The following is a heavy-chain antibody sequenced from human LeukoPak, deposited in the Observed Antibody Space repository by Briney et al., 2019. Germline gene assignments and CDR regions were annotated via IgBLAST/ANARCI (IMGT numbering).Heavy chain of an antibody. Sequence: PSETLSLTCTVSGGSISSYYWSWLRQPAGKGLEWIGRIYTSGSTNYNPSLKSRVTMSVDTSKTQFSLKLSSVTAADTAVYYCARDPLHGDYLAPIQYNWFDPWGQGTLVTVSS. CDR3: ARDPLHGDYLAPIQYNWFDP. CDR1: GGSISSYY. J-gene: IGHJ5*02. CDR2: IYTSGST. D-gene: IGHD4-17*01. V-gene: IGHV4-4*07.